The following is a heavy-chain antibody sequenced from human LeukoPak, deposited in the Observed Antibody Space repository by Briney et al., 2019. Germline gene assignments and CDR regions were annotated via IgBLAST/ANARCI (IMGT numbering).Heavy chain of an antibody. J-gene: IGHJ4*02. Sequence: ASVKVSCKASGYTLTGYYMHWVRQAPGQGPEWMGWINGNSGGTKYAQKFEGRVAMTSDTSTSTVQMDLGTLRSDDTAVYYCARENIEQWPAFDYWGQGTPVTVSS. V-gene: IGHV1-2*02. CDR1: GYTLTGYY. CDR2: INGNSGGT. CDR3: ARENIEQWPAFDY. D-gene: IGHD1/OR15-1a*01.